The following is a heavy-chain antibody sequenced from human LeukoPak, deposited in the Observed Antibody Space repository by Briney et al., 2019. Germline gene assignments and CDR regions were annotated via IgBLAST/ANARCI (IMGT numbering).Heavy chain of an antibody. V-gene: IGHV1-46*01. J-gene: IGHJ6*02. D-gene: IGHD3-16*01. CDR3: ARGVGSYGYEYYYGMDV. CDR1: GYTFTSYY. CDR2: INPSGGST. Sequence: ASVKVSCKASGYTFTSYYMHWVRQAPGQGLEWMGIINPSGGSTSYAQKFQGRVTMTRDTSTSTVYMELSSLRSEDTAVYYCARGVGSYGYEYYYGMDVWGQGTTVTVSS.